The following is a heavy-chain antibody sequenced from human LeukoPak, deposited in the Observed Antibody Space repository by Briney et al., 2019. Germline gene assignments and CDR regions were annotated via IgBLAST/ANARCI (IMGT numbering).Heavy chain of an antibody. CDR2: ISTNGGVT. J-gene: IGHJ4*02. CDR1: GFTFSRYA. Sequence: GGSLRLSCSASGFTFSRYAMHWVRQAPGKGLEYVSAISTNGGVTYYADSVRGRFTISRDNSKDTLYLEMSSLRVDDTAVYYCVKDVSSTYYYCDYGGQGTVVSVSS. D-gene: IGHD6-13*01. V-gene: IGHV3-64D*09. CDR3: VKDVSSTYYYCDY.